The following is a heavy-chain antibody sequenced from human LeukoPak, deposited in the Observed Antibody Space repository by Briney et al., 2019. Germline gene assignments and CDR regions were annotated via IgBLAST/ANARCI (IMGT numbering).Heavy chain of an antibody. CDR2: ISYDGSNK. Sequence: GGSLRLSCAASGFTFNNYAMHWVRQAPGKGLEWVVVISYDGSNKYYTDSVKGRFTISRDNSKNTLYLQMNSLRAEDTAVYYCARDGVVVAATPPYYFDYWGQGTLVTVSS. V-gene: IGHV3-30-3*01. CDR3: ARDGVVVAATPPYYFDY. J-gene: IGHJ4*02. CDR1: GFTFNNYA. D-gene: IGHD2-15*01.